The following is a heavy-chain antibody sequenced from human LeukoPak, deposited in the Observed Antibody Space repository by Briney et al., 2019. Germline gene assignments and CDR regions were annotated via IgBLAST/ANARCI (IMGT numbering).Heavy chain of an antibody. CDR2: IYYSGST. D-gene: IGHD3-22*01. CDR1: GGSISSYY. CDR3: ARTSITMIVEEHDAFDI. V-gene: IGHV4-59*01. J-gene: IGHJ3*02. Sequence: PSETLSLTCTVSGGSISSYYWSWIRQPPGKGLEWIGYIYYSGSTNYNPSLKSRVTISVDTSKNQFSLKLSSVTAADTAVYYCARTSITMIVEEHDAFDIWGQGTVVTVSS.